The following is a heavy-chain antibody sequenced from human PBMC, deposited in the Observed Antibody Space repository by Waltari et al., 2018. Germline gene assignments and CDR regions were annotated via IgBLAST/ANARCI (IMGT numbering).Heavy chain of an antibody. D-gene: IGHD3-22*01. Sequence: QPQLQASGPGLVKPSETLSLTCIVTGGSVPSSTYYWSWIRQPPGKGLDWIGSVFYTGTTYHNPSLESRVTISADTSSDQFSLNLSSVSAADTAVYYCARQRYYNDRSGPRGWRLDYWGQGALDAVSS. CDR2: VFYTGTT. V-gene: IGHV4-39*01. CDR1: GGSVPSSTYY. J-gene: IGHJ4*02. CDR3: ARQRYYNDRSGPRGWRLDY.